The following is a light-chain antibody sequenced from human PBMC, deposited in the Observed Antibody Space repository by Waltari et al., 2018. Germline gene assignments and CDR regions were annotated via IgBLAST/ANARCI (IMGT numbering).Light chain of an antibody. V-gene: IGKV1-5*01. CDR1: QSISSW. J-gene: IGKJ1*01. CDR3: QQYGT. CDR2: DAS. Sequence: DIQMTQSPSTLSASVGDRVTITCRASQSISSWLAWYQQKPGKAPKLLIYDASSLERGVPSRFSGSGSGTEFTLTISSLQPDDFATYYCQQYGTFGQGTKVEIK.